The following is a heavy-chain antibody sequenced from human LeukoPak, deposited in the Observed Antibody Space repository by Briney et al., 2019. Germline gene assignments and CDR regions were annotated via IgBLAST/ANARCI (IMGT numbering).Heavy chain of an antibody. D-gene: IGHD3-10*01. V-gene: IGHV3-7*01. CDR2: IKKQGSEK. Sequence: GGSLRLSCAASGFTFSSHAMHWVRQAPGKGLEWVANIKKQGSEKYYVDSVKGRFTIARDNAKNSLYLQMNNLRAEDTAMYYCARHAYYVFDIWGQGTMVTVSS. J-gene: IGHJ3*02. CDR1: GFTFSSHA. CDR3: ARHAYYVFDI.